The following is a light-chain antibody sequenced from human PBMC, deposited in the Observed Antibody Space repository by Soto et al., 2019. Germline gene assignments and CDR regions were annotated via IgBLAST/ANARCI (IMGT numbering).Light chain of an antibody. V-gene: IGLV1-40*01. CDR3: QSYDSSLSGYV. CDR1: SSNIGAGYD. Sequence: QSVLTQPPSVSGAPGQRVTISCTGSSSNIGAGYDVHWYQHLPGTAPKLLIYDNSNRPSGVPDRFSGSKSGTSASLAITGLQAEDEADYYCQSYDSSLSGYVFGTGTKVTVL. CDR2: DNS. J-gene: IGLJ1*01.